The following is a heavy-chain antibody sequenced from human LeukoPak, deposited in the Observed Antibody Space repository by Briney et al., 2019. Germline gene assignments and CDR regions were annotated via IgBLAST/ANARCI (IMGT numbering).Heavy chain of an antibody. D-gene: IGHD2-2*01. Sequence: ASVKVSCKASGYTFTSYGISWVRQAPGQGLEWMGWISAYNGNTNYAQKLQGRVTMTTNTSTSTAYMELRSLRSDDTAVYYCARWSDIVVVPAAIGPDFDYWGQGTLVTVSS. V-gene: IGHV1-18*04. CDR3: ARWSDIVVVPAAIGPDFDY. J-gene: IGHJ4*02. CDR1: GYTFTSYG. CDR2: ISAYNGNT.